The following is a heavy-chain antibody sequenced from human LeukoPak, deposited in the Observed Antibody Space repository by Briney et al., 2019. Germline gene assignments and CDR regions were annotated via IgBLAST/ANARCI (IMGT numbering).Heavy chain of an antibody. CDR2: ISSSSTTI. Sequence: QPGGSLRLSCAASGFTFSSYSMNWVRQAPGKGLEWISYISSSSTTIYYADSVKGRFTISRDNSKNTLYLQMNSLRAEDTAVYHCAKDSPIAAAIPQNWFDPWGQGTLVTVSS. CDR3: AKDSPIAAAIPQNWFDP. D-gene: IGHD6-13*01. J-gene: IGHJ5*02. CDR1: GFTFSSYS. V-gene: IGHV3-48*01.